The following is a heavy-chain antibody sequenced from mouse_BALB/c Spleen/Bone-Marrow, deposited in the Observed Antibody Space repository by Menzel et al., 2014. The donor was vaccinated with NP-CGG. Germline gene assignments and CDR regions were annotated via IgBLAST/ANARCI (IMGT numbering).Heavy chain of an antibody. Sequence: EVRVVESGAELVRLGASVKLSCTAFGFNIKDTYMHWVMQRPEQGLEWIGRIDPANGNTKYDPKFQGKATITADTSSNTAYLQLSSLTSEDTAVYYCARYRYYGSSYAMDYWGQGTSVTVSS. CDR1: GFNIKDTY. D-gene: IGHD1-1*01. CDR3: ARYRYYGSSYAMDY. CDR2: IDPANGNT. J-gene: IGHJ4*01. V-gene: IGHV14-3*02.